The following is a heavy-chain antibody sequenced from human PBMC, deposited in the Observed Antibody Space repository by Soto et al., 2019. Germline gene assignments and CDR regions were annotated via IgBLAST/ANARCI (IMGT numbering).Heavy chain of an antibody. CDR1: GFTFSSYW. V-gene: IGHV3-7*02. Sequence: PGGSLRLSCAASGFTFSSYWMNWVRQAPGKGLEWVANIKQDGSEKYYADSVKGRFTISRDNSKNTLYLQMNSLRAEDTAVYYCKYYYDSSEFAAFDIWGQGTMVTVSS. D-gene: IGHD3-22*01. CDR3: KYYYDSSEFAAFDI. CDR2: IKQDGSEK. J-gene: IGHJ3*02.